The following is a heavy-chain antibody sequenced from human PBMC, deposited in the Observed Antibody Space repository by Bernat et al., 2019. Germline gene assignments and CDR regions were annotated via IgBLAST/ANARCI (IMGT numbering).Heavy chain of an antibody. Sequence: QVQLVQSGAEVKKPGASVKVSCEASGYTFKNYGITWVRQAPGQGLEWMGWISAYNGNTNYAQKFQGRVTMTTDTSTSTAHMELRSLRSDDTAVYYCARDGLCSGGTCYYSFDYWGQGTLVTVSS. CDR1: GYTFKNYG. J-gene: IGHJ4*02. V-gene: IGHV1-18*01. D-gene: IGHD2-15*01. CDR3: ARDGLCSGGTCYYSFDY. CDR2: ISAYNGNT.